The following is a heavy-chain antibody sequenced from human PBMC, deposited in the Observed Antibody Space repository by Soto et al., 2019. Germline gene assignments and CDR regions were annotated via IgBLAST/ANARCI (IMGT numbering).Heavy chain of an antibody. D-gene: IGHD3-3*01. Sequence: QVQLHQWGAGLLKPSEILSLTCAVYNGSFMGYYWTWVRQPPGKGLEWIGEINHVGSPNYNPSLKSRVAISIDTSKQPFSRRLNSLTAADTAVYYCASLSGGRFLDKGDYWGQGIQVTVSS. CDR2: INHVGSP. CDR1: NGSFMGYY. J-gene: IGHJ4*02. V-gene: IGHV4-34*01. CDR3: ASLSGGRFLDKGDY.